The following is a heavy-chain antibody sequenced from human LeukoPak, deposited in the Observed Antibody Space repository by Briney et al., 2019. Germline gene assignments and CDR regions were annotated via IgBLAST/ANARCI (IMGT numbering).Heavy chain of an antibody. CDR2: ISSGSRTI. CDR3: ARESITGHRDFDN. Sequence: GGSLRLSCAASGFAFSTYWMNWVRQAPGKGLEWISYISSGSRTIYYADFVKGRFTVSRDNAKNSLYLQMRSLRDEDTAVYYCARESITGHRDFDNWGQGTLVTVSS. CDR1: GFAFSTYW. V-gene: IGHV3-48*02. D-gene: IGHD1-20*01. J-gene: IGHJ4*02.